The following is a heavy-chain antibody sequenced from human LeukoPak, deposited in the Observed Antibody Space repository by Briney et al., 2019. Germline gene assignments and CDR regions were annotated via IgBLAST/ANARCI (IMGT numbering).Heavy chain of an antibody. V-gene: IGHV3-30*02. D-gene: IGHD3-9*01. CDR3: ARGGPYYDILTGYYLSDY. CDR2: IRYDGSNK. Sequence: GSLRLSCAASGFTFSSYGMHWVRQAPGKGLEWVAFIRYDGSNKYYADSVKGRFTISRDNSKNTLYLQMNSLRAEDTAVYYCARGGPYYDILTGYYLSDYWGQGTLVTVSS. J-gene: IGHJ4*02. CDR1: GFTFSSYG.